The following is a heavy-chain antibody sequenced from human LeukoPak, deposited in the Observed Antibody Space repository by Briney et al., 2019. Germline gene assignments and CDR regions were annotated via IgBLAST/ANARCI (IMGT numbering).Heavy chain of an antibody. CDR1: GGSISSGSYY. CDR3: ARADDYVWGSYRYTYRH. V-gene: IGHV4-61*02. Sequence: SETLSLTCTVSGGSISSGSYYWSWIRQPAGKGLEWIGRMHTSGSTNYNPSLKSRVTMSVDTSKNQFSLKLSSVPAADTAVYYCARADDYVWGSYRYTYRHWGQGTLVTVSS. CDR2: MHTSGST. D-gene: IGHD3-16*02. J-gene: IGHJ4*02.